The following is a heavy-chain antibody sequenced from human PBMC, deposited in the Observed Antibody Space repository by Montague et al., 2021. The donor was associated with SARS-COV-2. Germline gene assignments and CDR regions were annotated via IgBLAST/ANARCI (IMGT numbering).Heavy chain of an antibody. J-gene: IGHJ4*02. D-gene: IGHD6-19*01. CDR3: ASGEYYNGWYGLKYYFDC. CDR1: GGSFSGYY. Sequence: SETLSLTCAVYGGSFSGYYWSWIRLPPGKGLEWIGEINHSGGTNYNPSLKSRVTISVETSKYQFPLKLSPVTATDTAVYYCASGEYYNGWYGLKYYFDCWGQGTLVIVSS. V-gene: IGHV4-34*01. CDR2: INHSGGT.